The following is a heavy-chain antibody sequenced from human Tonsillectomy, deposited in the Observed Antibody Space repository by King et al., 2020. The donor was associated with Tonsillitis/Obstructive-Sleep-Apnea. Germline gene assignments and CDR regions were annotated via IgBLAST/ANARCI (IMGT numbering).Heavy chain of an antibody. Sequence: VQLVESGGIVVQPGGSLRLSCAVSGFTFDDSAMHWVRQAPGKGLEWVSLINEAGTSTFYGDSVRGRFTISRDNSKNSLYLEMNSLRGEDTALYYCAKSILSGLGYHFDHWGQGTLVTVSS. D-gene: IGHD5-12*01. CDR2: INEAGTST. CDR1: GFTFDDSA. V-gene: IGHV3-43*02. J-gene: IGHJ4*02. CDR3: AKSILSGLGYHFDH.